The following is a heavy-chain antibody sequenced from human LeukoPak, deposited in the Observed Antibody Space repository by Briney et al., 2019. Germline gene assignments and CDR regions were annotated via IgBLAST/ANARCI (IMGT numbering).Heavy chain of an antibody. CDR3: AREARVGGALQY. V-gene: IGHV3-74*03. CDR1: GLTVSTYW. Sequence: TGGSLRLSCAASGLTVSTYWMHWVRQAPGKGLAWVARINPDGSIRTYANSVQGRVTISRDTAKDTLFLQMNSLRAEDTAVYYCAREARVGGALQYWGQGTPVTVSS. D-gene: IGHD1-26*01. J-gene: IGHJ4*02. CDR2: INPDGSIR.